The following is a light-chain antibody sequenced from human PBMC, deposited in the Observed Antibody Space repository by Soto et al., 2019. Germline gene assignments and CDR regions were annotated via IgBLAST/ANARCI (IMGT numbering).Light chain of an antibody. Sequence: QSALTQPASVSGSPGQSITISCTGTSDDIGANNYVSWYQHHPGKPPKILIYEAANRPSGISHRFSGSKSGNTASLTISGLQAEDEADYFCTSYTSASTLVFGGGTKVTVL. V-gene: IGLV2-14*01. J-gene: IGLJ2*01. CDR1: SDDIGANNY. CDR2: EAA. CDR3: TSYTSASTLV.